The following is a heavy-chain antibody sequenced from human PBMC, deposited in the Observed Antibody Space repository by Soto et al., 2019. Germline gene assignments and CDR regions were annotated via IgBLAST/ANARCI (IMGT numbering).Heavy chain of an antibody. CDR1: ESTFRSYS. CDR3: AKEYDNRYWFFDY. D-gene: IGHD2-8*02. J-gene: IGHJ4*02. Sequence: QAQLVESGGGVVQPGTSLRLSCAASESTFRSYSIHWVRQAPGRGLEWVAVIGSDGKTQHYADSVKGRFFISRDISKNTVSLQINGLRAEDTAIYYCAKEYDNRYWFFDYWGQGAQVTVSS. CDR2: IGSDGKTQ. V-gene: IGHV3-30*18.